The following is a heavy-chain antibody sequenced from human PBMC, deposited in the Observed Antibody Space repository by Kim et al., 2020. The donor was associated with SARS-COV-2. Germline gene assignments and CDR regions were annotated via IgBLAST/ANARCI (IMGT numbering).Heavy chain of an antibody. V-gene: IGHV4-39*01. CDR2: IYYSGSA. CDR1: GGSISSSSYY. CDR3: ARRMNYYDRSGRYFDL. D-gene: IGHD3-22*01. Sequence: SETLSLTCTVSGGSISSSSYYWGWIRQPPGKGLEWIGSIYYSGSAYYSPSLKSRVTISVDTSKNQFSLKLSSVTAADTAVYYCARRMNYYDRSGRYFDL. J-gene: IGHJ2*01.